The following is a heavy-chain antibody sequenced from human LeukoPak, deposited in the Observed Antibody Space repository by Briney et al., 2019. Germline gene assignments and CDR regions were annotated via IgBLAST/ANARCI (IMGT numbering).Heavy chain of an antibody. CDR1: GYGFTSYW. CDR2: IYPGDSDT. D-gene: IGHD3-9*01. CDR3: ARHGGYFDWLLSSDY. J-gene: IGHJ4*02. V-gene: IGHV5-51*01. Sequence: GESLKISCKGSGYGFTSYWIGWVRQMPGKGLEWMGIIYPGDSDTRYSPSFQGQVTISADKSISTAYLQWSSLKASDTAMYYCARHGGYFDWLLSSDYWGQGTLVTVSS.